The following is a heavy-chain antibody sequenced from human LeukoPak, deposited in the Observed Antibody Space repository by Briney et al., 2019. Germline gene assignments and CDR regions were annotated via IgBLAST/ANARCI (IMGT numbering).Heavy chain of an antibody. Sequence: AASVKVSCKASGGTFSSYAISWVRQAPGQGLEWKGGIIPIFGTANYAQKFQGRVTITTDESTSTAYMELSSLRSEDTAVYYCAGGSTSRLRAWYNWFDPWGQGTLVTVSS. V-gene: IGHV1-69*05. J-gene: IGHJ5*02. CDR1: GGTFSSYA. D-gene: IGHD2-2*01. CDR3: AGGSTSRLRAWYNWFDP. CDR2: IIPIFGTA.